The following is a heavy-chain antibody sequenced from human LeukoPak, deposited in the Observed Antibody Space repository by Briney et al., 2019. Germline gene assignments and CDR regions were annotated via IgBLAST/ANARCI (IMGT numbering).Heavy chain of an antibody. J-gene: IGHJ4*02. Sequence: GASVKVSRKASGYTFTGYYMHWVRQAPGQGLEWMGWINPNSGGTHYAQKFQGRVTMTRDTSTSTVYMELSSLRSEDTAVYYCARGITYLDYWGQGTLVTVSS. CDR2: INPNSGGT. V-gene: IGHV1-2*02. CDR1: GYTFTGYY. CDR3: ARGITYLDY. D-gene: IGHD3-10*01.